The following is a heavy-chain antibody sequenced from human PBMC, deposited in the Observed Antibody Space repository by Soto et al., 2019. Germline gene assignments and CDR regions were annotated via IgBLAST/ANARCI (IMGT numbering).Heavy chain of an antibody. CDR1: GYSISSGYY. D-gene: IGHD3-10*01. CDR2: INHSGST. Sequence: LSLTCAVSGYSISSGYYWGWIRLPPGKGLEWIGGINHSGSTHYNPSLKSRVTISVDTSKNQFSLKLSSVTAADTAVYYCARELYPVANWFDPWGQGTLVTVSS. V-gene: IGHV4-38-2*01. CDR3: ARELYPVANWFDP. J-gene: IGHJ5*02.